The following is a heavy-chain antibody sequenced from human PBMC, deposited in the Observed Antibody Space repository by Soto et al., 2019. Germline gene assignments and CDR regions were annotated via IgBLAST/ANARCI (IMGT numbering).Heavy chain of an antibody. CDR2: IRQGGNEK. D-gene: IGHD3-16*01. CDR3: VGALTYEVPYYYYGMDV. V-gene: IGHV3-7*01. J-gene: IGHJ6*02. Sequence: EVQLVESGGGLVQPGGSLRLSCTASGFMFSTYLMSWVRQAPGKGLEWVANIRQGGNEKFYVDSVKGRFTISRDNAKQSLYLPMNSLRAEDTAVYYCVGALTYEVPYYYYGMDVWGQGTTVTVSS. CDR1: GFMFSTYL.